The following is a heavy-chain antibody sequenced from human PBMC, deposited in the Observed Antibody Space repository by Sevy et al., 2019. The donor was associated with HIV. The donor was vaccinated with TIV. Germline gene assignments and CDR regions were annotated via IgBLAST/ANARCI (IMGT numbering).Heavy chain of an antibody. CDR2: INHRGAT. J-gene: IGHJ4*02. V-gene: IGHV4-34*01. CDR3: ARAAIAAPGAPFDD. CDR1: GGSFSGDF. D-gene: IGHD6-13*01. Sequence: SETLSLTCAVYGGSFSGDFWSWIRQPPGKGPEWIGEINHRGATSYNSLFKSRVSISIDTSRKQFSLNLTSVTTADMAVYYCARAAIAAPGAPFDDWGQGTLVTVSS.